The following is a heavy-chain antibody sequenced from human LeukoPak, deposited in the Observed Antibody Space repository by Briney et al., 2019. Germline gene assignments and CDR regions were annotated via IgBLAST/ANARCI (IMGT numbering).Heavy chain of an antibody. CDR2: ISSSGTTI. V-gene: IGHV3-11*01. J-gene: IGHJ4*02. Sequence: PGGSLRLSCAASGFTFSDCYMSWIRQPPGKGLEWVSYISSSGTTIYYADSVRGRFTVSRDNAKNSLYLQMDSLSAEDTAVYYCASLRGVNRWGQGTLVTVSS. CDR1: GFTFSDCY. CDR3: ASLRGVNR. D-gene: IGHD3-10*01.